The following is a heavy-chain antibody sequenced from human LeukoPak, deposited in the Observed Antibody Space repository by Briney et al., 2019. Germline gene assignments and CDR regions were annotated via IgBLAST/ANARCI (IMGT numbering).Heavy chain of an antibody. CDR3: ARDLDGSGRYFY. Sequence: ASVKVSCKVSGYTVTDLFMHWVRQAPGQGLEWMGWINPKSGGTNYAQKFQGRVTMTRDTAISTAYMDMNRLRAEDTDAYYCARDLDGSGRYFYWGQGSLVTVSS. CDR1: GYTVTDLF. D-gene: IGHD3-10*01. V-gene: IGHV1-2*02. CDR2: INPKSGGT. J-gene: IGHJ4*02.